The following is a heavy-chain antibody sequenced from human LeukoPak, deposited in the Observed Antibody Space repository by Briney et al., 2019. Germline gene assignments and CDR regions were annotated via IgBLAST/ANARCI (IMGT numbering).Heavy chain of an antibody. CDR1: GFTFTDYS. CDR3: ARAARGYCSSPSCKRWFDP. Sequence: TGGSLRLSCAASGFTFTDYSMSWVRQAPGKGLEWVSAISGSVGSTYYADSAKGRFTISRDNSKTTLYLQMNSLRAEDTAVYYCARAARGYCSSPSCKRWFDPWGQGTLVTVSS. J-gene: IGHJ5*02. D-gene: IGHD2-2*01. V-gene: IGHV3-23*01. CDR2: ISGSVGST.